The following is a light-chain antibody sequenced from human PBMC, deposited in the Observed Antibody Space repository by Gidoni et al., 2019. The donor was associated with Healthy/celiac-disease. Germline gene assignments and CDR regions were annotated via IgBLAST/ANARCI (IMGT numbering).Light chain of an antibody. CDR1: QIVSSN. J-gene: IGKJ1*01. Sequence: VITQTPATLSVPPGERATLSCRASQIVSSNLAWYQQKPGQAPRLLIYGASTRATGIPARFSGSGSGTEFTLTISSLQSEDFAVYYCQQYNNWPPTFGQGTKVEIK. V-gene: IGKV3-15*01. CDR2: GAS. CDR3: QQYNNWPPT.